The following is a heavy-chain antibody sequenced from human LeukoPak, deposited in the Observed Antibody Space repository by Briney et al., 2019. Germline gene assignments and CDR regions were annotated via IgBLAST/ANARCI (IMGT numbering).Heavy chain of an antibody. Sequence: ASVKVSCKVSGYTFTDYYMHWVQQAPGKGLEWMGLVDPEDGKTIYAEKFQGRVTITADTSTDTAYMELSSLRSEDTAVYYCATDPPLSPLGGSLQVDYWGQGTLVTVSS. CDR3: ATDPPLSPLGGSLQVDY. CDR2: VDPEDGKT. J-gene: IGHJ4*02. D-gene: IGHD1-26*01. V-gene: IGHV1-69-2*01. CDR1: GYTFTDYY.